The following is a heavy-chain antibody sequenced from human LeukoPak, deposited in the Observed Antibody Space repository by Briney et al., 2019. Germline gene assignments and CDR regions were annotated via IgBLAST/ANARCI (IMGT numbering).Heavy chain of an antibody. CDR1: GFIVSSNY. D-gene: IGHD3-16*01. V-gene: IGHV3-53*01. Sequence: PGGSLRLSCAASGFIVSSNYMSRVRQAPGKGLEWVSIIYSGGSTYYADSVKGRFTISRDSSKNTLYLQMNTLRAEDTAVYYCANSPLLGDNWLDPWGQGTLVTVSS. J-gene: IGHJ5*02. CDR3: ANSPLLGDNWLDP. CDR2: IYSGGST.